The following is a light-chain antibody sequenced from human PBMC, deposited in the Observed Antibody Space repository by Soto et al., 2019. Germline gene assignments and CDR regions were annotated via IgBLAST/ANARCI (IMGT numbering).Light chain of an antibody. J-gene: IGLJ1*01. CDR3: SSYTDSITLV. CDR2: EVT. V-gene: IGLV2-14*01. CDR1: SSDVGAYNY. Sequence: QSVLAQPASVSGSPGQSITISCTGTSSDVGAYNYVSWYQQYPGKAPKLMIYEVTYRPSGVSNRFSGSKSGNTASLTISGLQTEDEADYYCSSYTDSITLVFGPGTKVTVL.